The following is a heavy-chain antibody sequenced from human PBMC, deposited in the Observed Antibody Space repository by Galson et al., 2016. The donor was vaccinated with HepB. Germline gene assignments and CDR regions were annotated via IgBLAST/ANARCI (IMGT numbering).Heavy chain of an antibody. D-gene: IGHD3-9*01. V-gene: IGHV3-53*01. Sequence: SLRLSCAVPGFRVTGYYMSWVRQAPGKGLEWVSVIYTSGSTLYADSVKGRFTISRDNSKNMLYLQMSSLKASDTAMYYCARPHGWLLYYMDVWGKGTTVTVSS. CDR2: IYTSGST. J-gene: IGHJ6*03. CDR3: ARPHGWLLYYMDV. CDR1: GFRVTGYY.